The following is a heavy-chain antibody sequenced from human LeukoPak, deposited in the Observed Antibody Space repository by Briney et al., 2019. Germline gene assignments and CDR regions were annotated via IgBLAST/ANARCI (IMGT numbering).Heavy chain of an antibody. CDR1: GFTFNNYW. CDR2: ISGSGGST. V-gene: IGHV3-23*01. D-gene: IGHD6-19*01. J-gene: IGHJ4*02. CDR3: AKGLAESGFSSGWSRGFDY. Sequence: PGGSLRLSCAASGFTFNNYWMSWVRQAPGKGLEWVSAISGSGGSTYYADSVKGRFTISRDNSKNTLYLQMNSLRAEDTAVYYCAKGLAESGFSSGWSRGFDYWGQGTLVTVSS.